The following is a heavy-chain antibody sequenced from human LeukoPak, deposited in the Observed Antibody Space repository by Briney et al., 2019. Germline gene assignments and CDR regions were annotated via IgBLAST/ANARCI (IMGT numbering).Heavy chain of an antibody. CDR2: IYTSGST. CDR3: ARSGSYYGDY. Sequence: SQTLSLTCTVSGGSISSGSYYWSWIRQPAGKGLEWIGRIYTSGSTNYNPSLKSRVTISVDTSKNQSSLKMSSVIAADTAVYYCARSGSYYGDYWGQGTLVTVSS. CDR1: GGSISSGSYY. V-gene: IGHV4-61*02. D-gene: IGHD1-26*01. J-gene: IGHJ4*02.